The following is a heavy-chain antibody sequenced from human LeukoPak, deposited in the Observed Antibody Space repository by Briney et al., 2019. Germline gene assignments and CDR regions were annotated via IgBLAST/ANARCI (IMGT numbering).Heavy chain of an antibody. D-gene: IGHD2-2*01. Sequence: GGSLRLSCAASGFTFSSYAMSWVRQAPGKGLEWVSAISGSGGSTYYADSVKGRFTISRDNSKNTLYLQMNSLRAEDTAVYYCAKEGSVVVPAANAWDDYWGQGTLVTVSS. CDR1: GFTFSSYA. J-gene: IGHJ4*02. V-gene: IGHV3-23*01. CDR2: ISGSGGST. CDR3: AKEGSVVVPAANAWDDY.